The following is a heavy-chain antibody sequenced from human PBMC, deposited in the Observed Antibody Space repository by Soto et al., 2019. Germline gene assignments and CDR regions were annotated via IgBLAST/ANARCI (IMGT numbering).Heavy chain of an antibody. CDR1: GFSLSNARMG. D-gene: IGHD1-26*01. V-gene: IGHV2-26*01. J-gene: IGHJ4*02. Sequence: QVTLKESGPVLVKPTETLTLTCTVSGFSLSNARMGVSWIRQPPGKALEWLAHIFSNDEKSYSTSLKSRLTIAMDTSKSRVVLTKTNMDPVDTATYYCARHGRGVGARPLDYWGQGTLVTVSS. CDR2: IFSNDEK. CDR3: ARHGRGVGARPLDY.